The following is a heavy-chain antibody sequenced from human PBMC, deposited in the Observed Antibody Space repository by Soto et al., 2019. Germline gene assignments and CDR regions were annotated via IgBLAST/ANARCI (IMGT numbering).Heavy chain of an antibody. Sequence: SETPSPTLTCTWCLIRIHIYYLGWIRQPPGKGLEWIGSIYYSGGTYYNPSLKSRVTISVDTSKNHFSLKLSSVTAADTAVYYCASYYGGNSTDFWGRGTLVT. D-gene: IGHD4-17*01. CDR2: IYYSGGT. J-gene: IGHJ4*02. V-gene: IGHV4-39*01. CDR3: ASYYGGNSTDF. CDR1: WCLIRIHIYY.